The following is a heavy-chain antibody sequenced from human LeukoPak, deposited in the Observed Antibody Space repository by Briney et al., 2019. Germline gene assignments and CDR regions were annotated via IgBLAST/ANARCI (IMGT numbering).Heavy chain of an antibody. CDR2: ISGGGDST. CDR3: ARARYCSSSSCYIDY. D-gene: IGHD2-2*02. CDR1: GFTFTTYA. J-gene: IGHJ4*02. Sequence: GGSLRLSCAASGFTFTTYAMSWVRQAPGKGLEWVSGISGGGDSTYYADPVKGRFTISRDNAKNTLYLQMNSLRAEDTALYYCARARYCSSSSCYIDYWGQGTLVTVSS. V-gene: IGHV3-23*01.